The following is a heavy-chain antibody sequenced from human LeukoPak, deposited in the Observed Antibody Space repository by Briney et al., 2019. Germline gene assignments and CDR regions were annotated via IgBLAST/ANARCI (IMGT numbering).Heavy chain of an antibody. V-gene: IGHV1-8*03. D-gene: IGHD3-22*01. CDR1: GYTFTSYD. CDR2: MNPNSGNT. CDR3: ARGCYYDSSGYAIFDP. Sequence: ASVKVSCKASGYTFTSYDINWVRQATGQGLEWMGWMNPNSGNTGYAQKFQGRVTITRNTSISTAYMELSSLRSENTAVYYCARGCYYDSSGYAIFDPWGQGTLVTVSS. J-gene: IGHJ5*02.